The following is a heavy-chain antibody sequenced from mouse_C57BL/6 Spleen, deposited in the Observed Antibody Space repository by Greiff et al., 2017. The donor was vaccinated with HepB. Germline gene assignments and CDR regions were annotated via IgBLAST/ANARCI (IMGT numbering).Heavy chain of an antibody. CDR1: GYAFSSSW. D-gene: IGHD1-1*01. J-gene: IGHJ4*01. CDR2: IYPGDGDT. CDR3: ARVITTVASMDY. V-gene: IGHV1-82*01. Sequence: VQLQQSGPELVKPGASVKISCKASGYAFSSSWMNWVKQRPGKGLEWIGRIYPGDGDTNYNGKFKGKATLTADKSSSTAYMQLSSLTSEDSAVYFCARVITTVASMDYWGQGTSVTVSS.